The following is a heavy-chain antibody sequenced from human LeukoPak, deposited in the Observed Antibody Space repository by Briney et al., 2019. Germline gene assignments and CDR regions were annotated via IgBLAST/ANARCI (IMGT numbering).Heavy chain of an antibody. CDR3: ARYYYDSSGYARWYFYYGMDV. CDR1: EFTISNYG. Sequence: GGSLRLSCAASEFTISNYGMSWVRQAPGKGLEWVSAISGGGGYTYYVDSVKGRFTISRDNSKNTLYLQMNSLRAEDTAVYYCARYYYDSSGYARWYFYYGMDVWGQGTTVTVSS. J-gene: IGHJ6*02. V-gene: IGHV3-23*01. D-gene: IGHD3-22*01. CDR2: ISGGGGYT.